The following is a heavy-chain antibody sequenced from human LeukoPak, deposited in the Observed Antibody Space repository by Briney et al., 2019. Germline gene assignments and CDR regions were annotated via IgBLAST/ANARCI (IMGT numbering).Heavy chain of an antibody. V-gene: IGHV3-7*01. CDR1: GFTFSSYW. Sequence: PGGFLRLSCAASGFTFSSYWMTWVRQAPGKGLEWVANIKRDGSEKNYVDSVKGRFTISRDNAKNSLYLQMNSLRAEDTAVYHCAREVPRGYFDLWGRGTLVTVSS. CDR2: IKRDGSEK. D-gene: IGHD3-10*01. CDR3: AREVPRGYFDL. J-gene: IGHJ2*01.